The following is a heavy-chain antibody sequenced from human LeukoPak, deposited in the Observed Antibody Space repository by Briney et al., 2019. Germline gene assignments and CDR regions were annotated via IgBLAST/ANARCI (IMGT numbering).Heavy chain of an antibody. CDR1: GFTVSSNY. D-gene: IGHD3-10*01. V-gene: IGHV3-66*04. CDR3: ARRLPDYYVDY. J-gene: IGHJ4*02. CDR2: IYSGGST. Sequence: GGSLRLSCAASGFTVSSNYMSWVRQAPGKGLEWVSVIYSGGSTYYADSVKGRFTISRDNSKNTLYLQMNSLRAEDTAVYYCARRLPDYYVDYWGQGTLVTVSS.